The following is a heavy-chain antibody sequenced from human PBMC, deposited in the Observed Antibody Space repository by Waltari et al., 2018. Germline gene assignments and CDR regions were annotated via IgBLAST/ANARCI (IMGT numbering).Heavy chain of an antibody. Sequence: EVQLVESGGGLIQPGGSLRLSCAASGFTVSSHYMRWVRQAPGKGLEWVSVIYSGGSTYYADSVKGRFTISRDNSKNTLYLQMNSLRAEDTAVYYCASLVGDSMNFDYWGQGTLVTVSS. CDR2: IYSGGST. D-gene: IGHD2-8*02. CDR3: ASLVGDSMNFDY. J-gene: IGHJ4*02. CDR1: GFTVSSHY. V-gene: IGHV3-53*01.